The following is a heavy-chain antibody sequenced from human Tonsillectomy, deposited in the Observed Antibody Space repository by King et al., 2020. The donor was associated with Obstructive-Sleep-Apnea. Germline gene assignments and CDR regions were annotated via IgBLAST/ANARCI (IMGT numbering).Heavy chain of an antibody. Sequence: QLQESGPGLVKPSETLSLTCVVSGGPISNRNWWSWVRQPPGKGLEWIGEIYYSGSTNYNPSLKSRVTMSVDKSKNQFSLKLNSVTAADTAVYYCARAGDWYNYYGMDVWGQGTTVTVSS. D-gene: IGHD3-9*01. V-gene: IGHV4/OR15-8*01. CDR3: ARAGDWYNYYGMDV. CDR2: IYYSGST. J-gene: IGHJ6*02. CDR1: GGPISNRNW.